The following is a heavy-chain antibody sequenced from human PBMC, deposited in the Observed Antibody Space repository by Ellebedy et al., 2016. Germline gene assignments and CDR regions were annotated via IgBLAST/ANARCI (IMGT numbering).Heavy chain of an antibody. D-gene: IGHD6-19*01. CDR2: IKRDGDDE. J-gene: IGHJ4*02. V-gene: IGHV3-7*01. Sequence: GGSLRLSCAASGFTINPYSMTWVRQVPGKGLEWVATIKRDGDDEYYVDSVKGRFTVSRDNAKNSVYLQMNSLRADDTAVYYCARDRSGWSRDCWGQGTLVTVSS. CDR3: ARDRSGWSRDC. CDR1: GFTINPYS.